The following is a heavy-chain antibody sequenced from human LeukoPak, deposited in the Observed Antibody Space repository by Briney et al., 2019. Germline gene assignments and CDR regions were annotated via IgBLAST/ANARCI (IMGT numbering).Heavy chain of an antibody. Sequence: ALRLACAASGFTVDDYAMHWVRGAPGKGLEWVSSISWNSGNIGYVDSVKGRFTISRDNAKNSLFLQMNSLRPEDTALYYCAKSRGDSTEYYVFDVWGQGTMVTVSS. CDR2: ISWNSGNI. D-gene: IGHD2-21*01. J-gene: IGHJ3*01. CDR3: AKSRGDSTEYYVFDV. CDR1: GFTVDDYA. V-gene: IGHV3-9*01.